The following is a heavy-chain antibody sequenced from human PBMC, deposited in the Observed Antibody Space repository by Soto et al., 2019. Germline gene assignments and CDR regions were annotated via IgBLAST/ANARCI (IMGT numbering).Heavy chain of an antibody. V-gene: IGHV4-59*01. Sequence: SETLSLTCIVSGGSMTSYYWGWIRQPPGKGLECLGYIHHTGSTNYHPSLKSRVRMSVDTSKNQLSLEVRSVTPADTAIYYCARRYSTGWFFDSWGPGSLVTVSS. CDR1: GGSMTSYY. J-gene: IGHJ4*02. CDR3: ARRYSTGWFFDS. CDR2: IHHTGST. D-gene: IGHD2-8*02.